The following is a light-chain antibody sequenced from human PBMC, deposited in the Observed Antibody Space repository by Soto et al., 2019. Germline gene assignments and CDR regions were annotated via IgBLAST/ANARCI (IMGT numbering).Light chain of an antibody. CDR1: QSIDSW. J-gene: IGKJ1*01. CDR2: KAS. CDR3: QHYKSYPWT. V-gene: IGKV1-5*03. Sequence: DIEMTQSPASLSASVGVRVTITGRASQSIDSWLAWYQQKPGKAPKFLMYKASNLESGVPSRFSGSGSETEFTLTISSLQPDDFATYYCQHYKSYPWTFGQGTKVDIK.